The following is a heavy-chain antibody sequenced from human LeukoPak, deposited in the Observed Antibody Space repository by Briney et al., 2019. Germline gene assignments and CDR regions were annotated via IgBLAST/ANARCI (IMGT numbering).Heavy chain of an antibody. CDR3: AKEALQVPAAKSFDY. V-gene: IGHV3-30*02. D-gene: IGHD2-2*01. CDR2: IRYDGSNK. CDR1: GFTFSSYG. Sequence: GGSLRLSCAASGFTFSSYGMHWVRQAPGKGLEWVAFIRYDGSNKYYADSVKGRFTISRDNSKNTLYLQMNSLRAEDTAVYYCAKEALQVPAAKSFDYWGQGTLVTVSS. J-gene: IGHJ4*02.